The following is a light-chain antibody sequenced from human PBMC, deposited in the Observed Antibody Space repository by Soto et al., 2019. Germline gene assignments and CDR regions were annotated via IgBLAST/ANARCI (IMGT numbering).Light chain of an antibody. V-gene: IGKV1-5*01. Sequence: EIQMTQSSSTLSASVGDRVTITWQASRSISSWFAWYQQKPGKAPKLMIYDASSLESGVPSRFSGSGSGTECTLTVSSLQPDDVATYYCQQYNSYSWTLGQGTKVDIK. CDR1: RSISSW. J-gene: IGKJ1*01. CDR2: DAS. CDR3: QQYNSYSWT.